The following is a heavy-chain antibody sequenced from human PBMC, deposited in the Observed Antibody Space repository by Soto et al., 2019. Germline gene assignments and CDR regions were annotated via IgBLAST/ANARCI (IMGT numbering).Heavy chain of an antibody. J-gene: IGHJ4*02. CDR3: AKGFDYGDTKHIDQ. CDR2: ITNTGITT. V-gene: IGHV3-23*01. Sequence: GGSLRLSCVASGFGFSTHALTWVRQGPGKGLEWLSSITNTGITTHYADSVKGRFTISRENSRNTLHLKMNNLRVDDTAVYYCAKGFDYGDTKHIDQWGQGT. CDR1: GFGFSTHA. D-gene: IGHD4-17*01.